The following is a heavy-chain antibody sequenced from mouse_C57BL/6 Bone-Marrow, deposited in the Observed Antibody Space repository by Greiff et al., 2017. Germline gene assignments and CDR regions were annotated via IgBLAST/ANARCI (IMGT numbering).Heavy chain of an antibody. J-gene: IGHJ2*01. Sequence: QVQLQQSGAELVKPGASVKLSCTASGYTFTSYWMHWVKQRPGQGLEWIGMIHPNSGSTNYHEKFKSKATLTVDKSSSTAYMQLSSLTSEDSAVYYCARNGYYFDYWGQGTTLTVSS. V-gene: IGHV1-64*01. CDR3: ARNGYYFDY. CDR2: IHPNSGST. CDR1: GYTFTSYW. D-gene: IGHD2-2*01.